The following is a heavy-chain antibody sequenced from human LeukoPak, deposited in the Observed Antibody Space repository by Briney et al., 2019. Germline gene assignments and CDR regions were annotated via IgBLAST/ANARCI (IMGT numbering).Heavy chain of an antibody. V-gene: IGHV3-23*01. D-gene: IGHD3-22*01. CDR3: AKGGLPYYYDSSRHDAFDI. Sequence: GGSLRLSCAASGFTFSSYAMSWVRQAPGKGLEWVSAISGSGGSTYYADSVKGRFTISRDNSKNTLYLQMNSLRAEDTAVYYCAKGGLPYYYDSSRHDAFDIWGQGTMVTVSS. CDR2: ISGSGGST. CDR1: GFTFSSYA. J-gene: IGHJ3*02.